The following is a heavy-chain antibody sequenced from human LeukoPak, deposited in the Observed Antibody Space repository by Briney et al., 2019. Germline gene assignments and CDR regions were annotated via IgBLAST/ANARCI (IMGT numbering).Heavy chain of an antibody. J-gene: IGHJ4*02. CDR2: ISSSGSII. CDR3: ARDDAGYSSGWYWVY. Sequence: GGSLRLSCAASGFTFSGYEMNWVRQAPGKGLEWVSYISSSGSIIYYADSVRGRFTISRDNAKNSLYLQMNSLRAEDTAVYYCARDDAGYSSGWYWVYWGQGTLVTVSS. CDR1: GFTFSGYE. D-gene: IGHD6-19*01. V-gene: IGHV3-48*03.